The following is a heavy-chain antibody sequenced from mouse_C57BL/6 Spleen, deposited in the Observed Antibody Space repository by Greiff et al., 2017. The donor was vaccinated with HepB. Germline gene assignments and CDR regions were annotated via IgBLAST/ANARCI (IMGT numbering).Heavy chain of an antibody. CDR2: ISYDGSN. V-gene: IGHV3-6*01. J-gene: IGHJ1*03. Sequence: DVQLQESGPGLVKPSQSLSLTCSVTGYSITSGYYWNWIRQFPGNKLEWMGYISYDGSNNYNPSLKNRISITRDTSKNQFFLKLNSVTTEDTATYYCARERGERYFDVWGTGTTVTVSS. CDR1: GYSITSGYY. CDR3: ARERGERYFDV.